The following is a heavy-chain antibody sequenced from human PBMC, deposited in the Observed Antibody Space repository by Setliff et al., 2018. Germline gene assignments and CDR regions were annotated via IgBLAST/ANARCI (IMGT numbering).Heavy chain of an antibody. CDR1: GGSINNYY. CDR2: VYSNVGT. CDR3: ASRNSDGGPEYFQH. V-gene: IGHV4-4*07. Sequence: PSETLSLTCTVSGGSINNYYWSWIRQPAGKGLEWIGRVYSNVGTNFNPSLKSRVTMSVDASKNQISLKRMSVTAADTAVYYCASRNSDGGPEYFQHWGQGALVTVSS. J-gene: IGHJ1*01. D-gene: IGHD1-26*01.